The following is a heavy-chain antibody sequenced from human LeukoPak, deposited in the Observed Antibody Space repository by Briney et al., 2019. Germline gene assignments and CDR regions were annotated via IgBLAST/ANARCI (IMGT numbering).Heavy chain of an antibody. D-gene: IGHD3-16*01. CDR1: GDSVSSNSVT. CDR3: VRSSSWAYDS. V-gene: IGHV6-1*01. CDR2: TYYRSKWYR. Sequence: SQTLSLTWAISGDSVSSNSVTWAWIRHSPSRGLEWLGRTYYRSKWYRDYAVFVKSRITVNPDTSTNQFSLRLNYLTPEDSAVYYCVRSSSWAYDSWGQGTLVTVSS. J-gene: IGHJ4*02.